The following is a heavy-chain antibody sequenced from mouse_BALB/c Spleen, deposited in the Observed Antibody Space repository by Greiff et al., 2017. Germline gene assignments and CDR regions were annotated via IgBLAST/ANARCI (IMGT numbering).Heavy chain of an antibody. D-gene: IGHD1-1*01. V-gene: IGHV5-17*02. CDR1: GFTFSSFG. J-gene: IGHJ3*01. CDR3: ARHGSSPFAY. CDR2: ISSGSTI. Sequence: EVQRVESGGGLVQPGGSRKLSCAASGFTFSSFGMHWVRQAPEKGLEWVAYISSGSTIYYADTVKGRFTISRDNPKNTLFLQMTSLRSEDTAMYYCARHGSSPFAYWGQGTLVTVSA.